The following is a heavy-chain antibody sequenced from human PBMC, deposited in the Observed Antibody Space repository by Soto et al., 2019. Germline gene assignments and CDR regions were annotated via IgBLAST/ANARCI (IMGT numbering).Heavy chain of an antibody. CDR3: ARDLPFYCSGGSCYSGGLGYFDY. Sequence: QVQLQESGPGLVKPSQTLSLTCTVSGGSINIGGYYWSWIRQYPGKGLAWIGYISDSGNTYYTPSLKSRVTISVDTSNNQFSLKLTSVTAADTAVYYCARDLPFYCSGGSCYSGGLGYFDYWGQGTLVTVSS. CDR2: ISDSGNT. J-gene: IGHJ4*02. CDR1: GGSINIGGYY. D-gene: IGHD2-15*01. V-gene: IGHV4-31*03.